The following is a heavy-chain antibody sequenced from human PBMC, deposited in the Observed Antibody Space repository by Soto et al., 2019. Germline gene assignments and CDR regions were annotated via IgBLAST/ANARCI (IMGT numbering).Heavy chain of an antibody. D-gene: IGHD2-2*03. CDR3: ARGLRLLDIVAAPAAGWFET. CDR1: GGSFSGYY. CDR2: INHSGST. Sequence: SETLSLTCAVYGGSFSGYYWSWIRQPPGKGLEWMGEINHSGSTNYNPPLKSRVTISVDTSKNKFSLKLSSVTAADTAVYYCARGLRLLDIVAAPAAGWFETRGQETLVTVCS. J-gene: IGHJ5*02. V-gene: IGHV4-34*01.